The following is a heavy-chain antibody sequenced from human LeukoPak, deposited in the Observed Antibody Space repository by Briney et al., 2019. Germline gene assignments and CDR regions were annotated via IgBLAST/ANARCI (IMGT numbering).Heavy chain of an antibody. Sequence: SETLSLTCTVSGGSISSGSYYWSWLRQPAGKGLEWVGHIGSTNYNPSLKSRVTISVDTSKNQFSLKLSSVTAADTAVYYCARGLNYYDSSGRPHWYFDLWGRGTLVTVSS. D-gene: IGHD3-22*01. CDR2: IGST. CDR1: GGSISSGSYY. CDR3: ARGLNYYDSSGRPHWYFDL. J-gene: IGHJ2*01. V-gene: IGHV4-61*09.